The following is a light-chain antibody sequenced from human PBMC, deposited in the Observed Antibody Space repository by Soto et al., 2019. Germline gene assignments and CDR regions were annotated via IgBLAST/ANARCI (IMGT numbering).Light chain of an antibody. CDR2: DAS. J-gene: IGKJ5*01. CDR1: QSISFY. V-gene: IGKV3-11*01. CDR3: QQYGSSIT. Sequence: EIVLTQSPATLSLSPGERATLSCRASQSISFYLTWYQHKPGQAPRLLIYDASNRATGIPARFSGSGSGTDFTLTISRLEPEDFAVYYCQQYGSSITFGQGTRLEIK.